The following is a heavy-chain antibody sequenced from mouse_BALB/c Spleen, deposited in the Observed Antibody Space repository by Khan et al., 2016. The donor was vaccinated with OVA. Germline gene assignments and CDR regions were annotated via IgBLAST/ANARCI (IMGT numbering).Heavy chain of an antibody. V-gene: IGHV1-7*01. D-gene: IGHD1-1*01. CDR1: GYTFINYW. Sequence: VQLQESGAELAKPGASVKMSCKASGYTFINYWILWVKQRPGQGLEWIGYINPSTGYTEYTQNFKDKATLTADKSSSTAYMQLSSLTSEDSAVCYCARRGLRWDFDYGGQGTTRTVSS. J-gene: IGHJ2*01. CDR3: ARRGLRWDFDY. CDR2: INPSTGYT.